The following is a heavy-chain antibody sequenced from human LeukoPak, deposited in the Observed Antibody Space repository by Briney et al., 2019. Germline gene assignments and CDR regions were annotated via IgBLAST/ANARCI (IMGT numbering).Heavy chain of an antibody. CDR3: ARDSGGTDAFDI. Sequence: SETLSLTCTVSGGSISSSSYYWGWIRQPPGKGLEWIGSIYYSGSTYYNPSLKSRVTISVDTSKNQFSLKLSSVTAADTAVYYCARDSGGTDAFDIWGQGTMVTVSS. V-gene: IGHV4-39*02. CDR1: GGSISSSSYY. D-gene: IGHD3-10*01. J-gene: IGHJ3*02. CDR2: IYYSGST.